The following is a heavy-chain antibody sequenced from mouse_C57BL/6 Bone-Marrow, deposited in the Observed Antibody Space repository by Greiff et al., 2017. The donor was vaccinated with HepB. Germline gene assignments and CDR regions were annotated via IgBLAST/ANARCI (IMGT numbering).Heavy chain of an antibody. D-gene: IGHD3-2*02. V-gene: IGHV1-50*01. J-gene: IGHJ2*01. CDR3: ARGGLLRLQGDY. CDR1: GYTFTSYW. Sequence: VQLQQPGAELVRPGTSVKLSCKASGYTFTSYWMQWVKQRPGQGLEWIGEIDPSDSYTNYNQKFKGKATLTVDTSSSTAYMQLSSLTSEDSAVYYCARGGLLRLQGDYWGQGTTLTVSS. CDR2: IDPSDSYT.